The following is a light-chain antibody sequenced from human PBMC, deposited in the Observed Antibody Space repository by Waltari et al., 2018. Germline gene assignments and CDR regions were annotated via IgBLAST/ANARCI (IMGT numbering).Light chain of an antibody. V-gene: IGKV1-33*01. CDR3: QKYDSLSVT. CDR1: QDISNY. J-gene: IGKJ2*01. CDR2: DVF. Sequence: DIQVTQSPSSLSASVGDRVTITCQTSQDISNYLNWYQQKPGKAPKLLIYDVFNLETGVPSRFSGSGSGTHFTFTISSLQPEDIATYYCQKYDSLSVTFGQGTKLEIK.